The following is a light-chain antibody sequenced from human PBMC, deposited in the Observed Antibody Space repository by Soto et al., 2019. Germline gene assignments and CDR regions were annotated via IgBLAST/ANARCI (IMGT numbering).Light chain of an antibody. J-gene: IGKJ1*01. CDR1: QSISSY. V-gene: IGKV1-39*01. Sequence: DIQMPQSPSSLSASVGDRVTITCRASQSISSYLNWYQQKPGKAPKLLIYAASSLQSGVPSRFSGSGSGTDFTLTISSLQPEDFATYYCQQGYSTPRTFGQGNKGEIK. CDR3: QQGYSTPRT. CDR2: AAS.